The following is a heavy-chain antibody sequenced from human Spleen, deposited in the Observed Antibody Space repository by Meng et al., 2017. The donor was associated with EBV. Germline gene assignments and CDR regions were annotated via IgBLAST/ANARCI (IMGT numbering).Heavy chain of an antibody. J-gene: IGHJ5*02. CDR2: INHSGST. V-gene: IGHV4-34*01. CDR1: GVSFSGYY. CDR3: ARFDYGSYWFDP. D-gene: IGHD3-16*01. Sequence: QVQLPQWGAGLLKPSETLSLTCAVYGVSFSGYYWSWIRQPPGKGLEWIGEINHSGSTNYNPSLKSRVTISVDTSKNQFSLKLSSVTAADTAVYYCARFDYGSYWFDPWGQGTLVTVSS.